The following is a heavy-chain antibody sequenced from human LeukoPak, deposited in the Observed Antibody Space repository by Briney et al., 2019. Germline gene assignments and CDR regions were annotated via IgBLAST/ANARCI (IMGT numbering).Heavy chain of an antibody. J-gene: IGHJ4*02. CDR2: ISPNSGGT. D-gene: IGHD1-26*01. V-gene: IGHV1-2*02. CDR3: ARDREGATTD. Sequence: AASVKVSCEASGYTFTGYYMHWVRQAPGQGLEWMGWISPNSGGTNYAQRFQGRVTMTRDTSISTAYMDLSRLRSDDTAVYYCARDREGATTDWGQGTLVTVSS. CDR1: GYTFTGYY.